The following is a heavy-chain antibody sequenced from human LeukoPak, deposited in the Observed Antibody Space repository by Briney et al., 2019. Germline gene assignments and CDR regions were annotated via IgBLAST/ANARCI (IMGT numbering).Heavy chain of an antibody. D-gene: IGHD2-15*01. J-gene: IGHJ4*02. CDR1: GFTFSNYW. Sequence: GSLRLSCAASGFTFSNYWMGWVRQAPGKGLEWVSSINNVGSHIYYADSVKGRFTISRDNAKNSLYLQMNSLRAEDTAVYYCVRDNPRCCGVVPVNIDDYWGQGTLLTVSS. CDR3: VRDNPRCCGVVPVNIDDY. V-gene: IGHV3-21*03. CDR2: INNVGSHI.